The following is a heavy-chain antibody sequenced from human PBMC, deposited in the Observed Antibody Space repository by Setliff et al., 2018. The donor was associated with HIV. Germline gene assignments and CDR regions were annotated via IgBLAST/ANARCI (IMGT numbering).Heavy chain of an antibody. CDR3: ARGRRYLTTVTTSYFYYMDV. Sequence: ASVKVSCKASGYTFTSYDINWVRQATGQGLEWMGWMNPNSGNTGYAQKFQGRVTITRDTSISTAYMELSSLRSEDTAVYYCARGRRYLTTVTTSYFYYMDVWGKGTTVTVSS. J-gene: IGHJ6*03. CDR1: GYTFTSYD. D-gene: IGHD4-4*01. V-gene: IGHV1-8*03. CDR2: MNPNSGNT.